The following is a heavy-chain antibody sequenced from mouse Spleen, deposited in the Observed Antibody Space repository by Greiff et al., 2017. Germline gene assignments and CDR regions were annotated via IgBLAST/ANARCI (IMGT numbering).Heavy chain of an antibody. Sequence: QVQLQQSGAELVRPGTSVKVSCKASGYAFTNYLIEWVKQRPGQGLEWIGVINPGSGGTNYNEKFKGKATLTADKSSSTAYMQLSSLTSEDSAVYFCARRSITTDGPAWFAYWGQGTLVTVSA. CDR1: GYAFTNYL. V-gene: IGHV1-54*01. CDR2: INPGSGGT. D-gene: IGHD1-1*01. J-gene: IGHJ3*01. CDR3: ARRSITTDGPAWFAY.